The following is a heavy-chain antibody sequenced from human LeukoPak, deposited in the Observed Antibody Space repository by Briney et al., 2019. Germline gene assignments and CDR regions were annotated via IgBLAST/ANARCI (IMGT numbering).Heavy chain of an antibody. D-gene: IGHD2-21*02. Sequence: SVTVSCKASGGTFSSYAISWVRQASGQGLEWMGGIIPIFGTANYAQKFQGRVTMTTDTSTSTAYMELRSLRSDDTAVYYCARARCGGDCYSYYFDYWGQGTLVTVSS. CDR2: IIPIFGTA. J-gene: IGHJ4*02. CDR1: GGTFSSYA. CDR3: ARARCGGDCYSYYFDY. V-gene: IGHV1-69*05.